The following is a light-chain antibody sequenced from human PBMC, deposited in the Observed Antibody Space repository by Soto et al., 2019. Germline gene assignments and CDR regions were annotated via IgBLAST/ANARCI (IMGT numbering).Light chain of an antibody. V-gene: IGLV2-14*01. CDR2: EVS. CDR3: SSCASSNTHV. CDR1: SSDVGGYNY. J-gene: IGLJ1*01. Sequence: ALTQPASVSGSPGQSITISCTGTSSDVGGYNYVSWYQQHPGKAPKLMIYEVSNRPSGVSNRFSGSKSGNTASLTISGLQAEDEADYYCSSCASSNTHVFGTGTKVTVL.